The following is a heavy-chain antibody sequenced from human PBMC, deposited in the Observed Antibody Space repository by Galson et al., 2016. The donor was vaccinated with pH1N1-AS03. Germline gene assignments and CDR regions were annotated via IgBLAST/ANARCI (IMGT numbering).Heavy chain of an antibody. V-gene: IGHV2-70*20. CDR2: IDWDAGK. J-gene: IGHJ6*02. D-gene: IGHD1-14*01. CDR1: GFSLNTGGMC. Sequence: PALVKPTQTLTLTCTFSGFSLNTGGMCVSWVRQPPGTALEWLGLIDWDAGKYYNSSLQTRLTISQDTSKTQVVLTMTNMDPVDTATYYCARHIGTAAGFLYYGMDVWGQGTTVTVSS. CDR3: ARHIGTAAGFLYYGMDV.